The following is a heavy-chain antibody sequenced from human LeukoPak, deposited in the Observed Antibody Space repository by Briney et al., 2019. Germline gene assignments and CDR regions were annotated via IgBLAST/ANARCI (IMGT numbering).Heavy chain of an antibody. CDR2: IIPIFGTA. J-gene: IGHJ6*03. D-gene: IGHD3-22*01. CDR3: ARTTPSVVIPKNYYYYMDV. CDR1: GYTFTGYY. V-gene: IGHV1-69*05. Sequence: GASVKVSCKASGYTFTGYYMHWVRQAPGQGLEWMGGIIPIFGTANYAQKFQGRVTITTDESTSTAYMELSSLRSEDTVVYYCARTTPSVVIPKNYYYYMDVWGKGTTVTVSS.